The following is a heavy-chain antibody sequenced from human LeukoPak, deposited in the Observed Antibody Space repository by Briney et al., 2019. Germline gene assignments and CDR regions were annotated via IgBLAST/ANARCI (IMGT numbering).Heavy chain of an antibody. CDR2: IYTSGST. D-gene: IGHD2-15*01. J-gene: IGHJ5*02. CDR3: ARAPLMGYCSGGSCSSPNWFDP. Sequence: SQTLSLTCTVSGGSISSGSYYWSWIRQPAGKGLEWIGRIYTSGSTNYNPSLKSRVTISVDTSKNQFSLKPSSVTAADTAVYYCARAPLMGYCSGGSCSSPNWFDPWGQGTLVTVSS. CDR1: GGSISSGSYY. V-gene: IGHV4-61*02.